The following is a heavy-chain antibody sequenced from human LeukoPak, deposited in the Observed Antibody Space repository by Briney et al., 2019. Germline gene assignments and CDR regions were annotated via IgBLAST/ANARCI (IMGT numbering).Heavy chain of an antibody. J-gene: IGHJ4*02. CDR3: ASSTYRMRAPFDY. Sequence: ASVKVSCKASGYTFTSCGISWVRPAPGQGLEWMGWISAYNGNTNYAQKLQGRVTMTRDTSTSTVYMELSSLRSEDTAVYYCASSTYRMRAPFDYWGQGTLVTVSS. CDR1: GYTFTSCG. CDR2: ISAYNGNT. D-gene: IGHD1-14*01. V-gene: IGHV1-18*01.